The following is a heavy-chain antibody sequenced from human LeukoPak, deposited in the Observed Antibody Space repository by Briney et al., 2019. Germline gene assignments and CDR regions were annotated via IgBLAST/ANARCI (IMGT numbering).Heavy chain of an antibody. Sequence: PSETLSLTCTVSGGSISSGGYYWSWIRQHPGKGLEWIGYIYCSGSTYYNPSLKSRVTISVDTSKNQFSLKLGSVTAADTAVYYCARDYYYGSGRHFDYWGQGTLVTVSS. CDR3: ARDYYYGSGRHFDY. D-gene: IGHD3-10*01. J-gene: IGHJ4*02. V-gene: IGHV4-31*03. CDR1: GGSISSGGYY. CDR2: IYCSGST.